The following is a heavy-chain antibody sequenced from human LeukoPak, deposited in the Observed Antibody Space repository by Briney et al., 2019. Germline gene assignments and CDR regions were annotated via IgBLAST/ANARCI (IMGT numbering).Heavy chain of an antibody. V-gene: IGHV3-23*01. CDR1: GFTFSLYA. CDR3: ARDWGNTYGYFDY. D-gene: IGHD5-18*01. CDR2: ISGGGDST. Sequence: GGSLRLSCAASGFTFSLYAMTWVRQAPGKGLEWVSIISGGGDSTYYADSVKGRFTISRDSSKNTLCLQMNSLRAEDTAVYYCARDWGNTYGYFDYWGQGTLVTVSS. J-gene: IGHJ4*02.